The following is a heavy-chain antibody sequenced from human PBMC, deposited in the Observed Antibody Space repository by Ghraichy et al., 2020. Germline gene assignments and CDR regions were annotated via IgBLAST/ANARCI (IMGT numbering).Heavy chain of an antibody. J-gene: IGHJ4*02. Sequence: SETLSLTCAVYGGSFSGYYWSWIRQPPGKGLEWIGEINHSGSTNYNPSLKSRVTISVDTSKNQFSLKLSSVTTADTAVYYCARGKPQRWGFGELLYVDYWGQGTLVTVSS. V-gene: IGHV4-34*01. CDR3: ARGKPQRWGFGELLYVDY. CDR2: INHSGST. CDR1: GGSFSGYY. D-gene: IGHD3-10*01.